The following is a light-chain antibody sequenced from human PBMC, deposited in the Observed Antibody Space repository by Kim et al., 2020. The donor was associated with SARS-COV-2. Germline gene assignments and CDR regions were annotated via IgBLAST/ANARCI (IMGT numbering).Light chain of an antibody. CDR3: SSYTSSSTRVV. CDR2: DVS. Sequence: SITSACTGTSSDVGGYNYVSWYQQHPGKAPKLMIYDVSNRPSGVSNRFSGSKSGNTASLTISGLQAEDEADYYCSSYTSSSTRVVFGGGTQLTVL. V-gene: IGLV2-14*03. J-gene: IGLJ2*01. CDR1: SSDVGGYNY.